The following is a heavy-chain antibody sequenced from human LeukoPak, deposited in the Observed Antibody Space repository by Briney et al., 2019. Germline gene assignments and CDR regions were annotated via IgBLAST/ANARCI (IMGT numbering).Heavy chain of an antibody. D-gene: IGHD3-22*01. J-gene: IGHJ4*02. CDR3: AREFPTYYYDSSDRRYFDY. V-gene: IGHV4-34*01. Sequence: SETLSLTCAVYGGSFSGYYWSWIRQPPGKGLEWIGEINHSGSTNYNPSLKSRVTISVDTSKNQFSLKLSSVTAADTAVYYCAREFPTYYYDSSDRRYFDYWGQGTLVTVSS. CDR1: GGSFSGYY. CDR2: INHSGST.